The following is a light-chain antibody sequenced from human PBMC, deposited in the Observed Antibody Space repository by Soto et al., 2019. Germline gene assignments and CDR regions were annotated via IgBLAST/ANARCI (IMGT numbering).Light chain of an antibody. CDR2: GTS. CDR1: QSLSSTY. CDR3: QQRSNWPPLT. Sequence: IGVTQSPGTLSLTPGERVTLSCRASQSLSSTYLAWYQQKPGQAPRLLMYGTSRRPTGIPDRFSGSGSGTDFTLTISSLEPEDFAVYYCQQRSNWPPLTFGGGTKVDI. J-gene: IGKJ4*01. V-gene: IGKV3D-20*02.